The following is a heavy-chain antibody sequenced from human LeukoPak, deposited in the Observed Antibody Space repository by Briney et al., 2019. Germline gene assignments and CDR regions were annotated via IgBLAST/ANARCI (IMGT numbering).Heavy chain of an antibody. CDR2: ISPSGGST. CDR1: GYTFTSNY. J-gene: IGHJ6*03. Sequence: ASVKVSCKAFGYTFTSNYMHWVRPAPGQGPAWMGVISPSGGSTTYAQKFQGRVTLTRDVSTSTDYLELSSLRSEDTAVYYCARGGFNCTNGVCYRRWYYYYYMDVWGKGTTVTVSS. CDR3: ARGGFNCTNGVCYRRWYYYYYMDV. D-gene: IGHD2-8*01. V-gene: IGHV1-46*01.